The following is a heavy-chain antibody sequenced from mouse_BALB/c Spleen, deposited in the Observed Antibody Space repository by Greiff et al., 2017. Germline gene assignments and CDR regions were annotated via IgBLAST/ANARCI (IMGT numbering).Heavy chain of an antibody. CDR3: ASYYGSTMAWFAY. J-gene: IGHJ3*01. CDR2: INPSNGRT. CDR1: GYTFTSYW. V-gene: IGHV1S81*02. D-gene: IGHD1-1*01. Sequence: VKLQQPGAELVKPGASVKLSCKASGYTFTSYWMHWVKQRPGQGLEWIGEINPSNGRTNYNEKFKSKATLTVDKSSSTAYMQLSSLTSEDSAVYYCASYYGSTMAWFAYWGQGTLVTVSA.